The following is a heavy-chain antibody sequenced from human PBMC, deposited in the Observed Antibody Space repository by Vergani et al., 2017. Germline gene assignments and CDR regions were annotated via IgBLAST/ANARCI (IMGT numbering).Heavy chain of an antibody. Sequence: QVQLQQWGAGLLKPSETLSLTCAVYGGSFSGYYWSWIRQPPGKGLEWIGYIYYSGSTNYNPSLKSRVTISVDTSKNQFSLKLSSVTAADTAVYYCARLPGPSPDYWGQGTLVTVSS. CDR3: ARLPGPSPDY. CDR1: GGSFSGYY. CDR2: IYYSGST. J-gene: IGHJ4*02. V-gene: IGHV4-34*11.